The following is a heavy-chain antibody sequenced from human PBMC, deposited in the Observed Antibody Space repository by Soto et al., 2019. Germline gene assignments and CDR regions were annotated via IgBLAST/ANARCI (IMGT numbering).Heavy chain of an antibody. CDR3: TLSTIVGTILRFDF. D-gene: IGHD5-12*01. CDR1: GFSLNTGGMS. CDR2: IYWDDDK. Sequence: GPTLVNPTQTLTLTCTFSGFSLNTGGMSVGWIRQPPGKAPEWLALIYWDDDKRYSPSLKSRVTITKDTSKNQVALTMTNMDPVDTATYYCTLSTIVGTILRFDFWGQGTLVTVSS. J-gene: IGHJ4*02. V-gene: IGHV2-5*02.